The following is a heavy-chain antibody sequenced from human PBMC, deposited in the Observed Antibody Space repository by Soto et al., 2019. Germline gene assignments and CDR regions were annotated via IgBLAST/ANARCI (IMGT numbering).Heavy chain of an antibody. CDR1: GGSITNSRYY. Sequence: SETLSLTCTVSGGSITNSRYYWGWIRQPPGKGLEWIGTLYCTGTTYYNPSLKSRLTMSADTSRDQFSLRLNSVTVADTAVYYCARQDSVLQRYYLQQAIDIWGQGTMVTVSS. CDR3: ARQDSVLQRYYLQQAIDI. CDR2: LYCTGTT. V-gene: IGHV4-39*01. J-gene: IGHJ3*02. D-gene: IGHD3-10*01.